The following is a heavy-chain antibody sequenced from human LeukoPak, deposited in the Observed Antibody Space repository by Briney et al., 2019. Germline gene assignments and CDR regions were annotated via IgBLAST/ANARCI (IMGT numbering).Heavy chain of an antibody. CDR2: IRYDGGDK. CDR3: ARKSAHGDNAGH. D-gene: IGHD4-17*01. V-gene: IGHV3-30*02. J-gene: IGHJ4*02. CDR1: GFTFSSYG. Sequence: GGSLRLSCAASGFTFSSYGMHWVRQAPGKGLEWVAVIRYDGGDKYYADSVKGRFTISRDNSKSTLYLQMNSLRVEDTAVYYCARKSAHGDNAGHWGQGTLVTVSS.